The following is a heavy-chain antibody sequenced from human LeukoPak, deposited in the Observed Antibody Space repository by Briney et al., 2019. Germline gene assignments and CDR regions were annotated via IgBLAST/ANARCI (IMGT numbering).Heavy chain of an antibody. CDR2: ISYSGET. V-gene: IGHV4-59*01. J-gene: IGHJ4*02. Sequence: PSETLSLTCNVAGVPISIYHWSWIRQAPGKGLEWIGYISYSGETNYNPSLKSRVTISHDTSTNQFTLKLTSVTAADTAIYYCASAPNENFFDYWGQGTLVTVSS. CDR1: GVPISIYH. CDR3: ASAPNENFFDY.